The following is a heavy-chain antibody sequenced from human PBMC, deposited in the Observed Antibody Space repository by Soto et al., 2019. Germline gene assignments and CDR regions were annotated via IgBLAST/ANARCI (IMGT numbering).Heavy chain of an antibody. CDR2: IYHSGST. V-gene: IGHV4-30-2*01. D-gene: IGHD5-18*01. J-gene: IGHJ6*02. CDR1: GGSISSGGYS. Sequence: PSETLSLTCAVSGGSISSGGYSWSWIRQPPGKGLEWIGYIYHSGSTYYNPSLKSRVTISVDRSKNQFSLKLSSVTAADTAVYYCARGGVTDYGMDVWGQGTTVTV. CDR3: ARGGVTDYGMDV.